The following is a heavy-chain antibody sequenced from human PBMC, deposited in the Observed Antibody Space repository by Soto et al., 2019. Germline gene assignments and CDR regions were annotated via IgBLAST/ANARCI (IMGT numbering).Heavy chain of an antibody. V-gene: IGHV1-2*02. CDR1: GYTFNVYY. D-gene: IGHD1-26*01. Sequence: QVQLVQSGAEVKKPGASVNVSCKASGYTFNVYYMHWVRQSPGQGPEWMGWINPKSGGTMYPQKFQGRVTMTWDTSISTAYMALTRLRSDDTAVYYCARDLAKGGGSAGFDYWGQGTLVTVSS. CDR3: ARDLAKGGGSAGFDY. CDR2: INPKSGGT. J-gene: IGHJ4*02.